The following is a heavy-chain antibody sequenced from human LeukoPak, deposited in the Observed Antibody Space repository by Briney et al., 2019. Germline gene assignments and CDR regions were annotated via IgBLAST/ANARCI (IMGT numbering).Heavy chain of an antibody. CDR2: IWYDGSNK. CDR1: GFTFSPYG. Sequence: PGRSLRLSCAASGFTFSPYGMHWVRQAPGKGLEWVALIWYDGSNKYYADSVKGRFTISRDNSKSTLYPQMNSLRIEDTAVYYCVRDYTGENYYGLHFWGQGTLVTVSS. D-gene: IGHD1-26*01. V-gene: IGHV3-33*01. J-gene: IGHJ4*02. CDR3: VRDYTGENYYGLHF.